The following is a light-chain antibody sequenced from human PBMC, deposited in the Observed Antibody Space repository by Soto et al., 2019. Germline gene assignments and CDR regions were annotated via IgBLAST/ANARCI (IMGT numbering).Light chain of an antibody. V-gene: IGLV2-23*03. CDR3: CSYAGSSTFVI. Sequence: QSVLTQPASLSGSPGQSITIFCTGTNSDVGSYNLVSWYQQHPGKAPKLMIYEGSKRPSGVSNRFSGSKSGNTASLTISGLQAEDEDDYYCCSYAGSSTFVIFGGGTKLTVL. J-gene: IGLJ2*01. CDR1: NSDVGSYNL. CDR2: EGS.